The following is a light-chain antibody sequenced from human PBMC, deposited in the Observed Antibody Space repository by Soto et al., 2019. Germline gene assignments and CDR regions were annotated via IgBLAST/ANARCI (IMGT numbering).Light chain of an antibody. CDR1: QSISSY. J-gene: IGKJ5*01. V-gene: IGKV1-39*01. Sequence: EIQMTQSLSALCASVEERVAINCRTSQSISSYLNWYQQKPGKAPKLLIYAASSLQSGVPSRFSGSGSGTDFTLTISSLQPEDFATYYCQQLNSYPITFGQGTRLEIK. CDR2: AAS. CDR3: QQLNSYPIT.